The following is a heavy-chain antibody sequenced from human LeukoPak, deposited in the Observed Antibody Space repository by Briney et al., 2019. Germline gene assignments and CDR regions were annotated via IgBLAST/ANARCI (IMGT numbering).Heavy chain of an antibody. CDR3: ARGAYYYDSSDPFDP. D-gene: IGHD3-22*01. CDR2: ISAYNGNT. J-gene: IGHJ5*02. CDR1: GYTFTSYG. Sequence: ASVKVSCKASGYTFTSYGISWVRQAPGQGLEWMGWISAYNGNTNYAQKLQGRVTMTTDTSTSTAYMELRSLRFDDTAVYYCARGAYYYDSSDPFDPWGQGTLVTVSS. V-gene: IGHV1-18*01.